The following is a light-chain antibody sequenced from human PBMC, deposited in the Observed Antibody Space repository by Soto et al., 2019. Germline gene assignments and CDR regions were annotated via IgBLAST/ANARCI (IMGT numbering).Light chain of an antibody. CDR2: EVT. CDR1: SSDVGGYNF. Sequence: QSVLTQPPSASGSPGQSVTISCTGTSSDVGGYNFVSWYQHFPGKAPKLIIYEVTKRPSGVPDRFSGSKSGTSASLAISGLQSEDEADYFCAAWDDSLNAYVFGTGTKVTV. J-gene: IGLJ1*01. CDR3: AAWDDSLNAYV. V-gene: IGLV2-8*01.